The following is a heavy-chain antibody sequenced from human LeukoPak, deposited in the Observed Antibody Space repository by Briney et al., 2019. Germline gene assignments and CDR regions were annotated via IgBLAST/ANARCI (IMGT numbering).Heavy chain of an antibody. CDR2: VYSSGVG. Sequence: SETLSLTCTVSGGSITGYHWSWIRQPAGQGLEWLGRVYSSGVGNYNPSLTSRVTMSVDTSKNQFSLKLTPLTAADTAVYYCAREEFLHEIDSSGYFVYWGQGTLVTVSS. CDR1: GGSITGYH. CDR3: AREEFLHEIDSSGYFVY. V-gene: IGHV4-4*07. D-gene: IGHD3-22*01. J-gene: IGHJ4*02.